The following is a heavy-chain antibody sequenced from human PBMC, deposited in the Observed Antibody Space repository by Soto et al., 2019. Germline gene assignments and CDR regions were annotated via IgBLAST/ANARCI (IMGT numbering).Heavy chain of an antibody. Sequence: GGSLRLSCAASGFTFSSYGMHWVRQAPGKGLEWVAVIWYDGSNKYYADSVKGRFTISRDNSKNTLYLQMNSLRAEDTAVYYCAREGTIFGVSHLFDYWGQGTLVTVSS. J-gene: IGHJ4*02. V-gene: IGHV3-33*01. D-gene: IGHD3-3*01. CDR1: GFTFSSYG. CDR2: IWYDGSNK. CDR3: AREGTIFGVSHLFDY.